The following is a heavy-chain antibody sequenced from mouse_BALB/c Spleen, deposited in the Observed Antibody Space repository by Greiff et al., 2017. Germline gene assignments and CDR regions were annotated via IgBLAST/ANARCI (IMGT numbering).Heavy chain of an antibody. V-gene: IGHV5-12-1*01. D-gene: IGHD2-4*01. Sequence: EVKLMESGEGLVKPGGSLKLSCAASGFAFRSYDMSWVRQTPEKRLEWVAYISSGGGSTYYPDTVKGRFTISRDNAKNTLYLQMSSLKSEDTAMYYCARRPMITRAMDYWGQGTSVTVSS. J-gene: IGHJ4*01. CDR2: ISSGGGST. CDR3: ARRPMITRAMDY. CDR1: GFAFRSYD.